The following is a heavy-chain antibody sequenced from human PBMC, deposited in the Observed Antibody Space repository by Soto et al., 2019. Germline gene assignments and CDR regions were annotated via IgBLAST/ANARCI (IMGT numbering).Heavy chain of an antibody. V-gene: IGHV3-7*05. CDR3: ARGGWGRYCDL. CDR1: GFTFNNYW. D-gene: IGHD2-21*02. J-gene: IGHJ2*01. Sequence: EVQLVESGGDLVQSGGSLRLSCAASGFTFNNYWMKWVRQAPGKGLEWVANIKQDGGERDYVDSVKGRFTISRDNANNSLYLQMDSLSVDDTAVYYCARGGWGRYCDLWGRGTLVTVSS. CDR2: IKQDGGER.